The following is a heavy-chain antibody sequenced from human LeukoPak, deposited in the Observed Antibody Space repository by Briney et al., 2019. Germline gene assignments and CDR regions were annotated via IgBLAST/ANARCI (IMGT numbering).Heavy chain of an antibody. CDR2: ISAYNGNT. CDR1: GYTFTSYG. Sequence: ASVKVSCKASGYTFTSYGISWVRQAPGQGLEWMGWISAYNGNTNYAQKFQGRVTMTRDTSISTAYMELSRLRSDDTAVYYCARVRSYDSSGFRFDPWGQGTLVAVSS. CDR3: ARVRSYDSSGFRFDP. J-gene: IGHJ5*02. D-gene: IGHD3-22*01. V-gene: IGHV1-18*01.